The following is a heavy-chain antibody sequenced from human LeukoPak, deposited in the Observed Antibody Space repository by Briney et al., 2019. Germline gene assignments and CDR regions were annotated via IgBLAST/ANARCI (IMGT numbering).Heavy chain of an antibody. D-gene: IGHD5-12*01. Sequence: PGGSLRLSCAASGFTFSSYSMNWVRQAPGKGLEWVSSISSSSSYIYYVDSVKGRFTISRDNAKNSLYLQMNSLRAEDTAVYYCAKDLTDNSGYDYADYWGQGTLVTVSS. V-gene: IGHV3-21*01. J-gene: IGHJ4*02. CDR3: AKDLTDNSGYDYADY. CDR2: ISSSSSYI. CDR1: GFTFSSYS.